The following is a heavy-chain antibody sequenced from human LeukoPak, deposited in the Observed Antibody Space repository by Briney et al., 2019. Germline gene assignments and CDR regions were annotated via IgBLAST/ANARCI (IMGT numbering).Heavy chain of an antibody. V-gene: IGHV3-48*03. J-gene: IGHJ4*02. CDR1: GFTFSSYG. CDR2: ISSSGSYI. Sequence: PGGSLRLSCAASGFTFSSYGMNWVRQAPGKGLEWVSYISSSGSYIYYADSVKGRFTISRDNAKNSLYLQMNSLRAEDTAVYYCTRQRVGDYLMDYFDSWGPRTPGTLSP. CDR3: TRQRVGDYLMDYFDS. D-gene: IGHD4-17*01.